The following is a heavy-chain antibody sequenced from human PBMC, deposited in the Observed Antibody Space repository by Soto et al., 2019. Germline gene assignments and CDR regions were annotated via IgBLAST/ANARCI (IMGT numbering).Heavy chain of an antibody. CDR3: ARDNCSGGSCYSPDFDYGMDV. Sequence: GGSLRLSCAASGFTFSSYEMNWVRQAPGKGLEWVSYISSSGSTIYYADSVKGRFTISRDNAKNSLYLQMNSLRAEDTAVYYCARDNCSGGSCYSPDFDYGMDVWGQGTTVTVSS. CDR1: GFTFSSYE. D-gene: IGHD2-15*01. J-gene: IGHJ6*02. CDR2: ISSSGSTI. V-gene: IGHV3-48*03.